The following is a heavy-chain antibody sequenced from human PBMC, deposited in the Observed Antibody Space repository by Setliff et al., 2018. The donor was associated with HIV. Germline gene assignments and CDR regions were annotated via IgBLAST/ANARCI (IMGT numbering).Heavy chain of an antibody. CDR2: LRSKIDGGTT. D-gene: IGHD6-6*01. Sequence: PGGSLRLSCAASGFTFSNAWMNWVRQAPGKGLEWVARLRSKIDGGTTEYAAPVKGRFTISRDDSINTLYLQMNSLKTEDTAVYFCTAVGSLAGRRPEPNWGRGTLVTVSS. J-gene: IGHJ4*02. CDR3: TAVGSLAGRRPEPN. V-gene: IGHV3-15*07. CDR1: GFTFSNAW.